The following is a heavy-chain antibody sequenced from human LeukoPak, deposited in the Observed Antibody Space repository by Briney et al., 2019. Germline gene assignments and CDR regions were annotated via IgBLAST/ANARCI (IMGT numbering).Heavy chain of an antibody. J-gene: IGHJ4*02. CDR3: ARGYGSGSCSTPPDY. CDR2: INHSGST. CDR1: GGSFSGYY. D-gene: IGHD3-10*01. V-gene: IGHV4-34*01. Sequence: SETLSLTCAVYGGSFSGYYWSWIRQPPGKGLEWIGEINHSGSTNYNPSLKSRVTISVDTSKNQFSLKLSSVTAADTPVYYCARGYGSGSCSTPPDYWGQGTLVTVSS.